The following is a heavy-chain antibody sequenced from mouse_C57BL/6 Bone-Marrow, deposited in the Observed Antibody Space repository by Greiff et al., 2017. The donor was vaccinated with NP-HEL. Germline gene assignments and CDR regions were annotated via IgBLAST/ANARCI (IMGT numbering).Heavy chain of an antibody. D-gene: IGHD1-1*01. J-gene: IGHJ3*01. V-gene: IGHV5-4*01. Sequence: EVQGVESGGGLVKPGGSLKLSCAASGFTFSSYAMSWVRQTPEKRLEWVATISDGGSYTYYPDNVKGRFTISRDNAKNNLYLQMSHLKSEDTAMYYCARDYGSREAYWGQGTLVTVSA. CDR3: ARDYGSREAY. CDR2: ISDGGSYT. CDR1: GFTFSSYA.